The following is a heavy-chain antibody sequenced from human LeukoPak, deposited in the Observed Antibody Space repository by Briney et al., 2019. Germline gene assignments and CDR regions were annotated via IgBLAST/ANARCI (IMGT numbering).Heavy chain of an antibody. V-gene: IGHV3-21*04. Sequence: GGSLRLSCAASGFTFSYYSMDWVRQAPGKGLEWVSSISSSSSSIYYADSVKGRFTISRDNSKNTLYLQMNSLRVEDTAVYYCAKSNGYFEYWGQGTLVPVSS. CDR2: ISSSSSSI. D-gene: IGHD3-22*01. CDR1: GFTFSYYS. J-gene: IGHJ4*02. CDR3: AKSNGYFEY.